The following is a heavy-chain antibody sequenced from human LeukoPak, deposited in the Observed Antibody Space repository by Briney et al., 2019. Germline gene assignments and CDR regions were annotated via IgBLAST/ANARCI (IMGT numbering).Heavy chain of an antibody. CDR3: ARDESFYGSGRYY. Sequence: PGGSLRLSCAASGCTVSSNYMSWVRQAPGKGLEWVSVIYSGGSTYYADSVKGRFTISRDNSKNTLYLQMNSLRAEDTAVYYCARDESFYGSGRYYWGQGTLVTVSS. CDR2: IYSGGST. CDR1: GCTVSSNY. D-gene: IGHD3-10*01. J-gene: IGHJ4*02. V-gene: IGHV3-53*01.